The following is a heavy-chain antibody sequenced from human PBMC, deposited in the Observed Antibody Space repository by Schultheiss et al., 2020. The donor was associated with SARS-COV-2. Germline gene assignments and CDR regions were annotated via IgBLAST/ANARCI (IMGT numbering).Heavy chain of an antibody. J-gene: IGHJ1*01. D-gene: IGHD3-22*01. CDR2: INPNSGGT. Sequence: ASVKVSCKASGYTFTGYYMHWVRQAPGQGLEWMGWINPNSGGTNYAQKFQGRVTMTRDTSISTAYMELSRLRSDDTAVYYCATDQSYYYDTADLYFQHWGQGTLVTVSS. CDR3: ATDQSYYYDTADLYFQH. V-gene: IGHV1-2*02. CDR1: GYTFTGYY.